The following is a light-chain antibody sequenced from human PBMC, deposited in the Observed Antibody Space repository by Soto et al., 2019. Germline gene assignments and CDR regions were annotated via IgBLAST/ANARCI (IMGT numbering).Light chain of an antibody. CDR3: QHYGSLPLT. V-gene: IGKV3-20*01. CDR2: GAS. Sequence: EIVLTQSPGTLSLSPGERATLSCRASQYVSSTDLAWYHQKPGQAPRLLIYGASSRATGIPDRFSGSGSETDFTLTISRLEPEDFGVYFCQHYGSLPLTLAGGTKVDIK. CDR1: QYVSSTD. J-gene: IGKJ4*01.